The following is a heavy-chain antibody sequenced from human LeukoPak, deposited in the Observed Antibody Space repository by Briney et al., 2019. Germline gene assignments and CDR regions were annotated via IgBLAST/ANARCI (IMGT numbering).Heavy chain of an antibody. J-gene: IGHJ4*02. CDR3: ARSKRFLEWFPGFDY. CDR1: GGSISSGDYY. D-gene: IGHD3-3*01. CDR2: IYYSGST. Sequence: PSQTLSLTCTVSGGSISSGDYYWSWIRQPPGKGLEWIGYIYYSGSTYYNPSLKSRVTISVDTSKNQFSLKLSSVTAADTAVYYCARSKRFLEWFPGFDYWGQGTLVTVSS. V-gene: IGHV4-30-4*08.